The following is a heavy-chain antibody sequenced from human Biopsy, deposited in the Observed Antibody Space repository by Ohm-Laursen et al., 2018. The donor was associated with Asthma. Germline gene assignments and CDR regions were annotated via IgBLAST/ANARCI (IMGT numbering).Heavy chain of an antibody. CDR3: ARGDSSNWSHYYFDY. CDR1: GFTFSSYA. D-gene: IGHD3-22*01. V-gene: IGHV3-23*01. CDR2: ISGDAQRI. Sequence: SLRLSCAASGFTFSSYALSWVRQAPGKGLEWVSGISGDAQRIYYEDSVKGRFTISRDNSKNTIYLQLNSLRAEDTAVYYCARGDSSNWSHYYFDYWGQGTLVTVSS. J-gene: IGHJ4*02.